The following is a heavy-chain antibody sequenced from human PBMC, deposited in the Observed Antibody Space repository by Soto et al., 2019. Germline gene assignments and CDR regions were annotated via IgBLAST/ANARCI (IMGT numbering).Heavy chain of an antibody. CDR2: IKSKTDGWTT. J-gene: IGHJ4*02. CDR1: GFTFSNAW. V-gene: IGHV3-15*07. CDR3: TPVSPYYYDSSGYYHHKY. Sequence: EVQLVESGGGLVEPGGSLRLSCAASGFTFSNAWMNWVRQAPGKGLEWVGRIKSKTDGWTTDYAAPVKGRFTISRDVSKNTLYLQMNSLKTEDTAVYYCTPVSPYYYDSSGYYHHKYWGQGTLVTVSS. D-gene: IGHD3-22*01.